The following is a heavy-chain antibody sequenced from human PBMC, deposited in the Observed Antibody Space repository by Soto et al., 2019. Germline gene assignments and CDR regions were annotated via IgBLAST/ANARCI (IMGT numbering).Heavy chain of an antibody. D-gene: IGHD2-21*02. CDR2: INAGNGNT. Sequence: QVQLVQSGAEEKKPGASVKVSCKASGYTFTSYAMPWVRQAPGQRLEWRGWINAGNGNTKYSQKFQGRVTITRDTSASTAYMALSILRSEDTAVYYCARSIVAVTALDYWRQVTLFTVSS. CDR1: GYTFTSYA. CDR3: ARSIVAVTALDY. V-gene: IGHV1-3*05. J-gene: IGHJ4*01.